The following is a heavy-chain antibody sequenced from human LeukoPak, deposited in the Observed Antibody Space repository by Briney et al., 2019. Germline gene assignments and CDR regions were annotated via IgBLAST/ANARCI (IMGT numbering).Heavy chain of an antibody. Sequence: QTGGSLRLSCAASGFTFSSYWMSWVRQAPGKGLEWVANIKQDGNEKYYVDSVKGRFTISRDNAKNSLYLQMNSLRAEDTAVYFCARVPPTFEYYFHYWGQGTLVTVSS. D-gene: IGHD3-9*01. CDR1: GFTFSSYW. CDR2: IKQDGNEK. J-gene: IGHJ4*02. CDR3: ARVPPTFEYYFHY. V-gene: IGHV3-7*01.